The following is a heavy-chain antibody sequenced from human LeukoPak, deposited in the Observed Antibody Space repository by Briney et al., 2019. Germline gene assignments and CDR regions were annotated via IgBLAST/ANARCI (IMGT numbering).Heavy chain of an antibody. Sequence: SQTLSLTCVISGDSVSSNSAVWNWIRQSPSRGLEWLGRTYYRSRWYNDYAPSVKSRITINADASKNQYSLQLNSVTPEDTAVYYCARLLGYCTSITCYADFDIWGQGTMVTVSS. D-gene: IGHD2-2*01. CDR1: GDSVSSNSAV. J-gene: IGHJ3*02. CDR3: ARLLGYCTSITCYADFDI. CDR2: TYYRSRWYN. V-gene: IGHV6-1*01.